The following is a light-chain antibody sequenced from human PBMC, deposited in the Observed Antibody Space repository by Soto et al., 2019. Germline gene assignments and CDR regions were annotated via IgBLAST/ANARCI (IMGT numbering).Light chain of an antibody. CDR1: QTLLYTSNNKSY. CDR3: QQYATTPRT. J-gene: IGKJ4*02. V-gene: IGKV4-1*01. Sequence: DIVMTQSPDSLAVSLGERATINCKSSQTLLYTSNNKSYLAWYQQKAGQPPKLLFFWAPSRESGVPDRFSASGTETDFTLTISSLQAEDVAVYFCQQYATTPRTFGRGTRVEIK. CDR2: WAP.